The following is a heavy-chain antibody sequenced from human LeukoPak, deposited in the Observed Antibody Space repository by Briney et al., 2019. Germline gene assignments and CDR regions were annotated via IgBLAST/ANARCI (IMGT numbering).Heavy chain of an antibody. V-gene: IGHV4-34*01. Sequence: SETLSLTCAVYGGSFSGYYWSWIRQPPGKGLEWIGEINHSGSTNYNPSLKSRVTISVDTSKNQFSPKLSSVTAADTAVYYCARAYGSGSDRDGDFDYWGQGTLVTVSS. J-gene: IGHJ4*02. D-gene: IGHD3-10*01. CDR1: GGSFSGYY. CDR3: ARAYGSGSDRDGDFDY. CDR2: INHSGST.